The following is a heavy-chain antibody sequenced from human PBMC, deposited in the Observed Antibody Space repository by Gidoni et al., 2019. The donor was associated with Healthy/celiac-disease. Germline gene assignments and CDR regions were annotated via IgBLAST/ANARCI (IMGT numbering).Heavy chain of an antibody. CDR3: ARGYCSSTSCYARFLDY. J-gene: IGHJ4*02. V-gene: IGHV4-34*01. Sequence: QVQLQQWGAGLLKPSEPLSLTCAVYGGSFSGYYWSWIRQPPGKGLEWVGEINHSGSTNYNPSLKSRVTISVDTSKNQFSLKLNSVTAADTAVYYCARGYCSSTSCYARFLDYWGQGTLVTVSS. CDR1: GGSFSGYY. D-gene: IGHD2-2*01. CDR2: INHSGST.